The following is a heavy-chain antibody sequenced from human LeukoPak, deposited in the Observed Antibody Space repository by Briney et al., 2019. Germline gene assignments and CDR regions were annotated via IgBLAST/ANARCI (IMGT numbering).Heavy chain of an antibody. V-gene: IGHV3-74*01. Sequence: GGSLRLSCAASGLTFNSYWMHWVRQAPGKGLVWVSRINTDGTTTNYADSVKGRFTISRDNAENTLYLQMSSLRAEDTAVYYCTRDIGVTAWGEWNYWGQGTLVTVSS. CDR3: TRDIGVTAWGEWNY. CDR1: GLTFNSYW. CDR2: INTDGTTT. D-gene: IGHD2-15*01. J-gene: IGHJ4*02.